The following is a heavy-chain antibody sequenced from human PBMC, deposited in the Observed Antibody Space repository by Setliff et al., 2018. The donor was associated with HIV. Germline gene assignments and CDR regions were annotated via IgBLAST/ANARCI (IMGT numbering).Heavy chain of an antibody. CDR1: GGSISSRSYF. D-gene: IGHD3-22*01. Sequence: PSETLSLTCTVSGGSISSRSYFWGWIRQPPGKGLEWIGSIYESGSTYYNPSLKSRVSISVDTSKNQFSLKLSSVTAADTAVYYCARQHSESRDFDYWGQGTLVTVSS. J-gene: IGHJ4*02. CDR3: ARQHSESRDFDY. CDR2: IYESGST. V-gene: IGHV4-39*01.